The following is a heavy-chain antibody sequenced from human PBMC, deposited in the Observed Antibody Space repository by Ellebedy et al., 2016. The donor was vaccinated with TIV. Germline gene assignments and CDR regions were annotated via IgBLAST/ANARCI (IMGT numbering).Heavy chain of an antibody. J-gene: IGHJ4*02. CDR3: ARASGWSVPIADPIDY. D-gene: IGHD6-19*01. CDR1: GFTFDDYT. V-gene: IGHV3-43*01. CDR2: INWDGGKR. Sequence: GESLKIFCAASGFTFDDYTMHWVRQAPGKGLEWVSLINWDGGKRYYADSVKGRFTISRDNSKRSLYLQMNSLRTEDTAFYYCARASGWSVPIADPIDYWGQGTLVTVSS.